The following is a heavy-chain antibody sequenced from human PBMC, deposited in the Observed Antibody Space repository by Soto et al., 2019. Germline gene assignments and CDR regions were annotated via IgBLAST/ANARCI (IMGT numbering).Heavy chain of an antibody. D-gene: IGHD3-16*01. CDR3: AIDLQQMLSHKHYSDYLDV. V-gene: IGHV3-11*01. CDR2: ISNTAITD. CDR1: GFSFSDYS. Sequence: QVQLVESGGDLVKPGGSLRLSCVASGFSFSDYSMTWMRQAPGGGLDFVAFISNTAITDYYADSVKGRFTISRDNARNSVYLQMDSVRAEDAAVYYCAIDLQQMLSHKHYSDYLDVWGTGTTVTVSS. J-gene: IGHJ6*04.